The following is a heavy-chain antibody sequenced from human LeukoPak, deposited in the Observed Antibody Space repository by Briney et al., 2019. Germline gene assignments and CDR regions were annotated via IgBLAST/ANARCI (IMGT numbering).Heavy chain of an antibody. CDR3: ARGPYSNYWFDP. Sequence: ASVTVSRKTSGYTFTSYAMHWVRLAPGQRLEWMGWINAGNGNTKYSQKFQDRVTITRDTSASTAYMELSSLRSEDTAVYFCARGPYSNYWFDPWGQGTLVTVSS. CDR2: INAGNGNT. V-gene: IGHV1-3*01. D-gene: IGHD4-11*01. J-gene: IGHJ5*02. CDR1: GYTFTSYA.